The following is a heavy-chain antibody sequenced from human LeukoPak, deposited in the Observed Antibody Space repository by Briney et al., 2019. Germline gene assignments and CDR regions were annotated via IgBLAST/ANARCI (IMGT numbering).Heavy chain of an antibody. Sequence: GAPVKVSCKASGYTFTGYDINWVRQATGQGLEWMEWMNPNGGDTGYVQKFQGRVTMTRSTSISTAYMELSSLRSEDTAVYYCARGPGGTGSLFDYWGQGTPVTVSS. CDR1: GYTFTGYD. J-gene: IGHJ4*02. CDR3: ARGPGGTGSLFDY. V-gene: IGHV1-8*01. D-gene: IGHD7-27*01. CDR2: MNPNGGDT.